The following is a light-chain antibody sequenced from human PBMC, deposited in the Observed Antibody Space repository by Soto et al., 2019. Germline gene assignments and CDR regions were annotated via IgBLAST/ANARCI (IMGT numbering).Light chain of an antibody. CDR3: QQYANWPKT. CDR1: QSVSTN. Sequence: IVMTQSPATLSVSPGEGATLSCRANQSVSTNLAWYQHKPGQGPRLLIYGAFTRAAGVPARFSGSGSGTEFTLTISSLQSEDSAVYFCQQYANWPKTFGQGTKVDIK. V-gene: IGKV3-15*01. J-gene: IGKJ1*01. CDR2: GAF.